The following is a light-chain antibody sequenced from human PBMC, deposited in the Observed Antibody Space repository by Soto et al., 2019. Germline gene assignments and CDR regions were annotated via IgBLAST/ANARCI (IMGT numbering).Light chain of an antibody. J-gene: IGLJ1*01. V-gene: IGLV1-44*01. CDR1: RSNIGSNT. Sequence: QSALTQPPSVSGTPGQSVTVSWSAGRSNIGSNTVHWYQQLPGAAPKLLIYRDNQRPSGVPDRFAASKSGTSASLAISGLQSEDEGDYYCAAWDDSHNVLYVFGTGTKVTVL. CDR2: RDN. CDR3: AAWDDSHNVLYV.